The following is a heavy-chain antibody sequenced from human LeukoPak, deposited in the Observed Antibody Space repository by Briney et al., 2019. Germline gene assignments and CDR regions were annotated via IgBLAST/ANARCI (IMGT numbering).Heavy chain of an antibody. Sequence: GGSLRLSCAASGFTFSSYAMHWVRQAPGKGLEWVAVISYDGSNKYYADSVKGRFTISRDNSKNTLYLQMNSLRAEDTAVYYCAREARGPGYVFDIWGQGTMVTVSS. CDR1: GFTFSSYA. CDR3: AREARGPGYVFDI. D-gene: IGHD5-12*01. J-gene: IGHJ3*02. CDR2: ISYDGSNK. V-gene: IGHV3-30-3*01.